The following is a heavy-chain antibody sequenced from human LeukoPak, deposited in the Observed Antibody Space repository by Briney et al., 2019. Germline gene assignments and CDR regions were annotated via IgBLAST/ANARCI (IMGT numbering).Heavy chain of an antibody. CDR1: GFTFSSYW. J-gene: IGHJ6*03. D-gene: IGHD6-13*01. V-gene: IGHV3-7*01. CDR3: AKLGYSSSWYRAVDYYYYYMDV. CDR2: IKQDGSEK. Sequence: PGGSLRLSCAASGFTFSSYWMSWVRQAPGKGLEWVANIKQDGSEKYYVDSVKGRFTISRDNAKNSLYLQMNSLRAEDTAVYYCAKLGYSSSWYRAVDYYYYYMDVWGKGTTVTVSS.